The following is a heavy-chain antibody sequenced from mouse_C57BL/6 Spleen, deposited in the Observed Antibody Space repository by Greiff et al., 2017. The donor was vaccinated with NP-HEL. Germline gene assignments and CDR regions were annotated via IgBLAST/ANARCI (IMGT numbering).Heavy chain of an antibody. CDR1: GYTFTSYG. Sequence: QVQLQQSGAELARPGASVKLSCKASGYTFTSYGISWVKQRTGQGLEWIGEIYPRRGNTYYNEKFKGKATLTADKSSSTAYMELRSLTSEDSAVYFCAREHYDYAMDYWGQGTSVTVSS. CDR2: IYPRRGNT. V-gene: IGHV1-81*01. D-gene: IGHD1-1*02. J-gene: IGHJ4*01. CDR3: AREHYDYAMDY.